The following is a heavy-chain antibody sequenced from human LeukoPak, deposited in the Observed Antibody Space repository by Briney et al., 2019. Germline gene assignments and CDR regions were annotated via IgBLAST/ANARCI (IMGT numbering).Heavy chain of an antibody. CDR1: GGSIDSSYY. V-gene: IGHV4-39*01. Sequence: SETLSLTCTVSGGSIDSSYYWGWIRQPPGKGLEWIGSIYYSGNTYYNASLKSQVSISIDTSKNQFSLRLTSVTAADTAVYYCARQTGSGLFILPGGQGTLVTVSS. D-gene: IGHD3/OR15-3a*01. CDR2: IYYSGNT. CDR3: ARQTGSGLFILP. J-gene: IGHJ4*02.